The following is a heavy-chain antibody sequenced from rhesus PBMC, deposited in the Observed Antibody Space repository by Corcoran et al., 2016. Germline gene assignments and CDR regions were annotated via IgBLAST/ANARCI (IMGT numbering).Heavy chain of an antibody. CDR3: ASGGGSSPGDY. CDR1: GGSISRSS. J-gene: IGHJ4*01. V-gene: IGHV4-169*02. CDR2: IYGSGSST. Sequence: QLQLQESGPGLVKPSETLSVTCAVSGGSISRSSWSWIRQAPGKGLEWIGYIYGSGSSTNNNPSLKSRVTREVDTSKNQLSLKLSAGTAADTAVYYCASGGGSSPGDYWGQGVLVTVSS. D-gene: IGHD4-29*01.